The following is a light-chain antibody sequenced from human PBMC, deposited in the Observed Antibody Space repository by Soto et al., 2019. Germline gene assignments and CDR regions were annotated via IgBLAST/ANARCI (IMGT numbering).Light chain of an antibody. CDR3: QSFDTSLRGSV. J-gene: IGLJ3*02. Sequence: QPVLTQPPSVSGAPGQRVTISCSGTSSNIGAGYDVHWYHQLPGTAPKLLIFGNNNRPSGVPARFSASRSGTSASLAITGRQAEDEADYYCQSFDTSLRGSVFGGGTKVTVL. CDR1: SSNIGAGYD. V-gene: IGLV1-40*01. CDR2: GNN.